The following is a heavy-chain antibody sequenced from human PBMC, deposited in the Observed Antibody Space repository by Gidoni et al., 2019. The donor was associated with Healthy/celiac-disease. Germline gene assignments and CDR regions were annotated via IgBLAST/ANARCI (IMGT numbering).Heavy chain of an antibody. J-gene: IGHJ5*02. CDR1: GGSVSSGSYY. Sequence: QVQLQESGPGLVKPSETLSLTCTVSGGSVSSGSYYWSWIRQPPGKGLEWIGYIYYSGSTNYNPSLKSRVTISVDTSKNQFSLKLSSVTAADTAVYYCARDWWNNNWFDPWGQGTLVTVSS. V-gene: IGHV4-61*01. D-gene: IGHD2-15*01. CDR2: IYYSGST. CDR3: ARDWWNNNWFDP.